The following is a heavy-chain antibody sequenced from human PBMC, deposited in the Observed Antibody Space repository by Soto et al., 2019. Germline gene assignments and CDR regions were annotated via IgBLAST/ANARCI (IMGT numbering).Heavy chain of an antibody. CDR3: ARDQSVSGPTTFHY. V-gene: IGHV3-74*01. D-gene: IGHD6-19*01. Sequence: EVQLIESGGGLVQPGGSLRLSCEASGFTFTKSCMHWVRQTPGKGLEWVSRVNTDGSDTIYADSVKGRFTISRDNAKNTLYLQMNSLTAEDTAMYYCARDQSVSGPTTFHYWGQGALVTVSS. CDR2: VNTDGSDT. J-gene: IGHJ4*02. CDR1: GFTFTKSC.